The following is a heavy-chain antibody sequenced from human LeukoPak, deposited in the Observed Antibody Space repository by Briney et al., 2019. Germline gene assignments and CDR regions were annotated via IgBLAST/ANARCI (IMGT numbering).Heavy chain of an antibody. CDR3: ARREWSGYYTD. CDR1: GGSIINTNYF. V-gene: IGHV4-39*01. J-gene: IGHJ1*01. Sequence: ASETLSLTCTVSGGSIINTNYFWGWVRQSPGKGLEWIGNIYYSVSTYYSPSLKSRVTISVDTSKNLFSLTLSSMTAADTAVYYCARREWSGYYTDWGQGTLVTVSS. D-gene: IGHD3-3*01. CDR2: IYYSVST.